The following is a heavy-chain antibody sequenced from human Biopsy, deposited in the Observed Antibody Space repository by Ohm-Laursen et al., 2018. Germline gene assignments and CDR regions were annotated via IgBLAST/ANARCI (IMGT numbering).Heavy chain of an antibody. J-gene: IGHJ3*02. Sequence: GSLRLSCTASGFTYTTFAMSWVRQAPGKGPEWVSTISANGATSYYADSVKGRFTISRDNSKNTLYLQMNSVRADDTAIYYCAKGRVGNSGSLDIWGHGTMVTVSS. V-gene: IGHV3-23*01. CDR1: GFTYTTFA. D-gene: IGHD1-1*01. CDR2: ISANGATS. CDR3: AKGRVGNSGSLDI.